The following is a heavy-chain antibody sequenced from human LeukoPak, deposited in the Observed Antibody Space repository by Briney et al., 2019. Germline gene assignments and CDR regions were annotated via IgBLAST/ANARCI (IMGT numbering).Heavy chain of an antibody. J-gene: IGHJ6*03. Sequence: ASVKVSRKASGYTFTSYDINWVRQATGQGLEWMGWMNPNSGNIGYAQKFQGRVTMTRNTSISTAYMELSSLRSEDTAVYYCARVDSSSWYVQRYYYYYMDVWGKGTTVTVSS. CDR1: GYTFTSYD. CDR2: MNPNSGNI. D-gene: IGHD6-13*01. V-gene: IGHV1-8*01. CDR3: ARVDSSSWYVQRYYYYYMDV.